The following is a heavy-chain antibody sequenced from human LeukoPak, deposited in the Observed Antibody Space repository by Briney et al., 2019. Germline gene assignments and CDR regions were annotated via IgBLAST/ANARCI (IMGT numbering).Heavy chain of an antibody. CDR3: ASRSIAAAGVSWFDP. D-gene: IGHD6-13*01. Sequence: SSETLSPTCTVSGGSISSYYWSWIRQPPGKGLEWIGYIYYSGSTNYNPSLKSRVTISVDSSKNQFSLKLSSVTAADTAVYYCASRSIAAAGVSWFDPWGQGTLVTVSS. J-gene: IGHJ5*02. CDR2: IYYSGST. CDR1: GGSISSYY. V-gene: IGHV4-59*01.